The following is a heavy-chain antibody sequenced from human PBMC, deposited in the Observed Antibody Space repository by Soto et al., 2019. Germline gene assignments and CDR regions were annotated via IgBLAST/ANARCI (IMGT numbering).Heavy chain of an antibody. CDR1: GYTFPTYG. Sequence: GASVKVSCKASGYTFPTYGITWVRQAPGQGLEWMGWISTHDGNTYYAQKLQGRVTMTKDTSTSTAYMELRSLRSDDTAVYYCARDRGRSCIGGTCPFDYWGQGTLVTVSS. CDR2: ISTHDGNT. D-gene: IGHD2-15*01. CDR3: ARDRGRSCIGGTCPFDY. V-gene: IGHV1-18*01. J-gene: IGHJ4*02.